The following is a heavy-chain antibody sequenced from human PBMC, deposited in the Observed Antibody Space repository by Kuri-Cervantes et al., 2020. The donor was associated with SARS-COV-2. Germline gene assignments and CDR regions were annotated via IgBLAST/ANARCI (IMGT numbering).Heavy chain of an antibody. Sequence: ESLKISCAASGFTFSSYAMSWIRQPPGKGLEWIATIHSGGNTYYNVSLRSRLTMSVDTSKNQFSLRLTSVTAADMAVYYCIAYPHGWVTGGGFWGQGALVTVSS. CDR3: IAYPHGWVTGGGF. V-gene: IGHV4-59*04. CDR1: GFTFSSYA. CDR2: IHSGGNT. D-gene: IGHD6-19*01. J-gene: IGHJ4*02.